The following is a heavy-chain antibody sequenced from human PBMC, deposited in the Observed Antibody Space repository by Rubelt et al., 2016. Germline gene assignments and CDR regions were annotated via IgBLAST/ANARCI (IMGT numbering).Heavy chain of an antibody. CDR1: GFSLSTSGVG. V-gene: IGHV2-5*02. Sequence: QITLKESGPTLVKHTQTLTLTCTFSGFSLSTSGVGVGWLRQPPGKALEWLALIYWDDGKRYSPSLTSRLPITKDTSKNQVVLTITNIDPMDTATYVCARIISEVPAAMNYYYYMDVWGQGTTGTVSS. CDR2: IYWDDGK. J-gene: IGHJ6*02. CDR3: ARIISEVPAAMNYYYYMDV. D-gene: IGHD2-2*01.